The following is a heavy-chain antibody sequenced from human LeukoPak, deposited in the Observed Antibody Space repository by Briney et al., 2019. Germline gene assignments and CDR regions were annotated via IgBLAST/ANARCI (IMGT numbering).Heavy chain of an antibody. J-gene: IGHJ4*02. D-gene: IGHD2-15*01. Sequence: TGGSLRLSCAAPGFRFKNFAMTWVRQAPGKGLEWVSTISATGGGAYYADSVKGRFTISRDNSKDTLSLQMNTLRAEDTAVYYCAKDPSIVVVAGVFDYWGQGTLVTVSS. CDR1: GFRFKNFA. CDR3: AKDPSIVVVAGVFDY. CDR2: ISATGGGA. V-gene: IGHV3-23*01.